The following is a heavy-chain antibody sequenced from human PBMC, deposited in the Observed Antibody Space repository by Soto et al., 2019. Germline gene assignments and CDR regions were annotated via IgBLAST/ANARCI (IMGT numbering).Heavy chain of an antibody. CDR2: VSAYNGNT. CDR3: ARGPKCPSYDFWSGCTYYYGMDV. CDR1: GYTFTSYG. D-gene: IGHD3-3*01. J-gene: IGHJ6*02. Sequence: ASVKVSCKASGYTFTSYGISWVRQAPGQGLEWMGWVSAYNGNTNYAQKLQGRVTMTTDTSTSTAYMELRSLRSDDTAVYYCARGPKCPSYDFWSGCTYYYGMDVWGQGTRVTVSS. V-gene: IGHV1-18*01.